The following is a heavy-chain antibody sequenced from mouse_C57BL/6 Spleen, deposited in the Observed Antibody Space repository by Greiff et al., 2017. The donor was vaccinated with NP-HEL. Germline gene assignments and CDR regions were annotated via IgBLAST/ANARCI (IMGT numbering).Heavy chain of an antibody. V-gene: IGHV1-55*01. D-gene: IGHD2-12*01. J-gene: IGHJ2*01. CDR2: IYPGSGST. CDR3: ARGCYGESYFDY. Sequence: QVQLQQPGAELVKPGASVKMSCKASGYTFTSYWITWVKQRPGQGLEWIGDIYPGSGSTNYNEKFKSKATLTVDTSSSTAYMQLSSLTSEDSAVYYWARGCYGESYFDYWGQGTTLTVSS. CDR1: GYTFTSYW.